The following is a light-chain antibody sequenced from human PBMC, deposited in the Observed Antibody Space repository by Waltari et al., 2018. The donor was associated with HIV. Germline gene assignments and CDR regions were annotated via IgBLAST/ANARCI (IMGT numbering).Light chain of an antibody. CDR1: NSNIGSNS. Sequence: QSVLTQPPSVSAAPGQKIGISCSGANSNIGSNSVSWYHQSPGRAPQLLIYDNHRRPSETPDRFAGSKSGTSGTLDITGLQTGDEADYYCGTWDSGLNAHVVGSGTKVTVL. J-gene: IGLJ1*01. CDR3: GTWDSGLNAHV. CDR2: DNH. V-gene: IGLV1-51*01.